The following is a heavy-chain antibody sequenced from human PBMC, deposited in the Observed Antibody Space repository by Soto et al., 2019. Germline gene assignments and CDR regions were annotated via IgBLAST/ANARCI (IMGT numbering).Heavy chain of an antibody. CDR2: ISSSSSYI. J-gene: IGHJ4*02. CDR1: GFTFSSYS. Sequence: TGGSLRLSCAASGFTFSSYSMNWVRQAPGKGLEGVSSISSSSSYIYYADSVKGRFTISRDNAKNSLYLQMNSLRAEDTAVYYCARVGIAVAGADYWGQGTLVTVSS. CDR3: ARVGIAVAGADY. V-gene: IGHV3-21*01. D-gene: IGHD6-19*01.